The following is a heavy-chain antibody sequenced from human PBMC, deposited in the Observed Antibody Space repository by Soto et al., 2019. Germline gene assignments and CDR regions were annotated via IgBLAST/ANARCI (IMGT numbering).Heavy chain of an antibody. D-gene: IGHD5-12*01. CDR3: ARISVASRYMDV. CDR2: FYYSGST. CDR1: GGSISSSSYY. J-gene: IGHJ6*03. Sequence: SETLSLTCTVSGGSISSSSYYWGWICQPPGKGLEWIGSFYYSGSTYYSPSLRSRVTISGDTSRKQISLRLSSVTASDTAVYYCARISVASRYMDVWGKGTTVTVSS. V-gene: IGHV4-39*01.